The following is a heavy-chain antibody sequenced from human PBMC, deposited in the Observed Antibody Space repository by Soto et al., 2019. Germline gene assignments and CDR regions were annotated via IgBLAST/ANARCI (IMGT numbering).Heavy chain of an antibody. J-gene: IGHJ4*02. D-gene: IGHD1-26*01. Sequence: QVQLQESGPGLVKPSGTLSLTCAVSGDSISTNNWWSWVRQSPEKGLEWIGEVYYNGNTNYNPSRTSRATISVATSKNQFSLKLSSVTAADTAVYYCARDGSGSPGATDYWGQGNLVTVSS. CDR2: VYYNGNT. CDR3: ARDGSGSPGATDY. CDR1: GDSISTNNW. V-gene: IGHV4-4*02.